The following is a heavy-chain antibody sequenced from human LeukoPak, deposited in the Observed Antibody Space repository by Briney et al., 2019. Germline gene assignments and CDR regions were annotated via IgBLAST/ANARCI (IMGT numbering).Heavy chain of an antibody. D-gene: IGHD2-2*01. CDR2: ISYDGSNK. Sequence: PGGSLRLSCAASGFTFSSYGMHWVRQAPGKGLEWVAVISYDGSNKYYADSVKGRFTISRDNSKNTLYLQMNSLRAEDTAVYYCAKDPAITYCSSTGCFSYYFDCWGQGTLVTVSS. V-gene: IGHV3-30*18. J-gene: IGHJ4*02. CDR3: AKDPAITYCSSTGCFSYYFDC. CDR1: GFTFSSYG.